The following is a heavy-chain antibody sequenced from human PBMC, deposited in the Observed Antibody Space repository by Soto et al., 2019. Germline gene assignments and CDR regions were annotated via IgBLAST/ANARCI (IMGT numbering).Heavy chain of an antibody. CDR3: ARVCGGDCHYGMDV. D-gene: IGHD2-21*02. Sequence: QVQLQESGPGLVKPSQTLSLTCTVSGGSISSGGYYWSWIRQHPGKGLEWMGYIYYSGSTYYNPSLKRRGSISVDTSKHQFSLKLSSVTAGDTAVYYCARVCGGDCHYGMDVWGQGTPVTVSS. CDR2: IYYSGST. J-gene: IGHJ6*02. V-gene: IGHV4-31*03. CDR1: GGSISSGGYY.